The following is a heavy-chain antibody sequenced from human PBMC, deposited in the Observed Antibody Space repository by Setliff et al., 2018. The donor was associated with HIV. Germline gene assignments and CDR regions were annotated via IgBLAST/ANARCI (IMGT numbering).Heavy chain of an antibody. J-gene: IGHJ5*02. CDR2: MNPNNGNT. Sequence: ASVKVSCKASGYNFTDYDINWVRQATGQGLEWMGWMNPNNGNTGYAEKFQGRVTMTRDTSISTAYMELSSLRSDDTAVYYCARGTAPRPASVLEFSEWLFPNWFDPWGQGTLVTVSS. D-gene: IGHD3-3*02. CDR1: GYNFTDYD. V-gene: IGHV1-8*02. CDR3: ARGTAPRPASVLEFSEWLFPNWFDP.